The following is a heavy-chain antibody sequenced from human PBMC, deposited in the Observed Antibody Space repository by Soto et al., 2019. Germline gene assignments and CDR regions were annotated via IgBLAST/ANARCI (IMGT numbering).Heavy chain of an antibody. V-gene: IGHV3-30*18. CDR3: AKTLLGVVTGLDY. CDR2: ISYDGSNK. CDR1: GFTFSSYG. J-gene: IGHJ4*02. D-gene: IGHD2-15*01. Sequence: QVQLVESGGGVVQPGRSLRLSCAASGFTFSSYGMHWVRQAPSKGLEWVAVISYDGSNKYYADSVKGRFTISRDNSKNTLYLQMNSLRAEDTAVYYCAKTLLGVVTGLDYWGQGTLVTVSS.